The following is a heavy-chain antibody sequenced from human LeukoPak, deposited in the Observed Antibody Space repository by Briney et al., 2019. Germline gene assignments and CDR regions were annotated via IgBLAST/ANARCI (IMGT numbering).Heavy chain of an antibody. V-gene: IGHV1-46*01. J-gene: IGHJ4*02. CDR1: GYTFTSYY. CDR2: INPSGGST. CDR3: ARDRYYYDSSGYIRGISFDY. Sequence: ASVKVSCKASGYTFTSYYMHWVRQAPGQGLEWMGIINPSGGSTSYAQKFQGRVTMTRDTSTSTVYMELSSLRSEDTAVYYCARDRYYYDSSGYIRGISFDYWGQATLVTVSS. D-gene: IGHD3-22*01.